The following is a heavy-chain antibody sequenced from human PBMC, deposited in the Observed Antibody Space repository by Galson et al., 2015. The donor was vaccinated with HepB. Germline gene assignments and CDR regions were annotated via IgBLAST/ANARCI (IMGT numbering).Heavy chain of an antibody. D-gene: IGHD6-25*01. CDR2: ISYDGSSK. J-gene: IGHJ6*02. V-gene: IGHV3-30*18. CDR1: GFTFSSYG. Sequence: SLRLSCAASGFTFSSYGMHWVRQAPGKGLEWVAVISYDGSSKYYADSVKGRFTISRDNSKNTLYLQMSSLRAEDTAVYYCAKDPAGYYYYYGMDVWGQGTTVTVSS. CDR3: AKDPAGYYYYYGMDV.